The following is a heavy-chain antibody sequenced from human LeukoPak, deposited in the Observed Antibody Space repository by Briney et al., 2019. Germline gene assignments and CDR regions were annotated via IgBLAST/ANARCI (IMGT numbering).Heavy chain of an antibody. CDR2: ISHSGDTS. CDR1: GLTLSTYA. Sequence: PGGSLRLSCTASGLTLSTYAMNWVRQAPGKGLEWVSSISHSGDTSDYADSVKGRFTISRDNSKNTLYLQMNSLRAEDTAVYYCARDRTEKRGADYWGQGTLVTVSS. J-gene: IGHJ4*02. V-gene: IGHV3-23*01. CDR3: ARDRTEKRGADY. D-gene: IGHD3-16*01.